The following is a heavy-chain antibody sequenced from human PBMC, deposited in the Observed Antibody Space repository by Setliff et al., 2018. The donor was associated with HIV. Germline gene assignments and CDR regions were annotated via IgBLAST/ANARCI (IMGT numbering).Heavy chain of an antibody. J-gene: IGHJ3*02. CDR1: GGSISRTSYY. CDR3: ARRATSRIPSIQAGAFDI. Sequence: SETLSLTCSVSGGSISRTSYYWGWVRQPPGKSLEWIGSVYYSGTSYYSPSLKSRVTMSVDTSKNQFSLKLNSVTAADTAVYYCARRATSRIPSIQAGAFDIWGQGTMVTVSS. V-gene: IGHV4-39*01. D-gene: IGHD2-21*01. CDR2: VYYSGTS.